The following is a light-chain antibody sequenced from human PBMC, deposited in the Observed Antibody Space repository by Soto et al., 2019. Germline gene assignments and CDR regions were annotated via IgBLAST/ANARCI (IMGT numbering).Light chain of an antibody. CDR2: SAT. J-gene: IGKJ1*01. CDR1: QSVSGSY. V-gene: IGKV3-20*01. Sequence: VLTQSPGTLSLSPGEGATLSVGASQSVSGSYLSWYQYKPGQAPRLLVYSATSSAIGIPVRFSCTGSGTEFALTISILQLEAFAIDYCQHYESFRQTFGQGTKVDIK. CDR3: QHYESFRQT.